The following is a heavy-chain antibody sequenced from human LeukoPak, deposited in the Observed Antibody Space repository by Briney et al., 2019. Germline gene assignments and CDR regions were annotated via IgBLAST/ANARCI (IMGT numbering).Heavy chain of an antibody. Sequence: PSETLSLTCAVYGGSFSGYYWSWIRQPPGKGLEWIGEINHSGSTNYNPSLKSRVTISVDTSKNQFSLKLSSVTAADTAGYYCARGDYGASYWSDPWGQGILVTVSS. CDR2: INHSGST. CDR3: ARGDYGASYWSDP. CDR1: GGSFSGYY. V-gene: IGHV4-34*01. D-gene: IGHD4-17*01. J-gene: IGHJ5*02.